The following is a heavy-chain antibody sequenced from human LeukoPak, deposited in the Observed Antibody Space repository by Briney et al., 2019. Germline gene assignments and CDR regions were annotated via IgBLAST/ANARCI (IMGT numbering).Heavy chain of an antibody. J-gene: IGHJ5*02. V-gene: IGHV4-59*01. CDR1: GGSISSYY. D-gene: IGHD6-13*01. CDR2: IYYSGST. CDR3: ARDSLPGIAAAGNLNWFDP. Sequence: SETLSLTCTVSGGSISSYYWSWIRQPPGKGLEWIGHIYYSGSTNYNPSLKSRVTISVDTSKNQFCLKLSSVPAADTAVYYCARDSLPGIAAAGNLNWFDPWGQGTLVTVSS.